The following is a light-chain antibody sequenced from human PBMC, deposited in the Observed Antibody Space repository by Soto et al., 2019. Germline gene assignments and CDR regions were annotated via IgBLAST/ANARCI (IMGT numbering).Light chain of an antibody. CDR1: QSVVSSY. CDR3: QRYGSSPLYT. J-gene: IGKJ2*01. V-gene: IGKV3-20*01. CDR2: GTS. Sequence: ELVLTQSPGTLSLSPGERATLSCRASQSVVSSYLAWYQQKPGQAPRLLIYGTSSRATGIPDRFSGSGSGRYFTLIISRLEPEDFAVYYCQRYGSSPLYTFGQGTKLEIK.